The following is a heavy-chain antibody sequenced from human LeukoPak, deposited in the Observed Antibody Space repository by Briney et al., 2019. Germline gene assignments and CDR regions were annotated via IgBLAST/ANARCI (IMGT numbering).Heavy chain of an antibody. CDR3: ARDNDRKDDS. J-gene: IGHJ5*02. Sequence: EGSLRLSCAASGFTFSSYEMNWVRQAPGKGLEWVANMNQDGSGKYYVDSVKGRFAISRGNAKNSLYLQMNNLRVEDTAVYYCARDNDRKDDSWGQGTLVTVSS. V-gene: IGHV3-7*01. CDR1: GFTFSSYE. CDR2: MNQDGSGK. D-gene: IGHD3-16*01.